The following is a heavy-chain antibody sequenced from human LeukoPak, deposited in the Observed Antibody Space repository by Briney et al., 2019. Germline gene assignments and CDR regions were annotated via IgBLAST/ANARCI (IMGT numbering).Heavy chain of an antibody. Sequence: PGGSLRLSCAASGFTFSNHGMHWVRQAPGKGPEWVALIWYDGSNKYYGDSVKGRFTISRDNSKNTVYLQMNSPRAEDTGVYYCARDRLEAVTDDDYFDYWGQGTLVTVSS. D-gene: IGHD2-21*02. CDR1: GFTFSNHG. J-gene: IGHJ4*02. CDR2: IWYDGSNK. CDR3: ARDRLEAVTDDDYFDY. V-gene: IGHV3-33*01.